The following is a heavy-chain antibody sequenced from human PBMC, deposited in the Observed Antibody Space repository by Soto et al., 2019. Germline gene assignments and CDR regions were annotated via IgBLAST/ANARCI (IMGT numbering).Heavy chain of an antibody. D-gene: IGHD5-12*01. J-gene: IGHJ6*02. V-gene: IGHV3-30-3*01. CDR3: ARDPPAGWLRDYYYYGMDV. CDR2: ISYDGSNK. Sequence: AGGSLRLSCAASGFTFSSYAMHWVRQAPGKGLEWVAVISYDGSNKYYADSVKGRFTISRDNSKNTLYLQMNSLRAEDTAVYYCARDPPAGWLRDYYYYGMDVWGQGTTVTVSS. CDR1: GFTFSSYA.